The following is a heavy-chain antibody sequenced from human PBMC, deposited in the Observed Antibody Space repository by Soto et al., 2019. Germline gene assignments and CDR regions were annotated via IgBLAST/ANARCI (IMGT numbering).Heavy chain of an antibody. CDR2: INHSGST. D-gene: IGHD6-6*01. Sequence: SETLSLTCAVYGGSFSGYYWSWIRQPPGKGLEWIGEINHSGSTNYNPSLKSRVTISVDTSKNQFSLKLSSVTAADTAVYYCARVAARRFDYWGQGTLVTVSS. CDR3: ARVAARRFDY. J-gene: IGHJ4*02. CDR1: GGSFSGYY. V-gene: IGHV4-34*01.